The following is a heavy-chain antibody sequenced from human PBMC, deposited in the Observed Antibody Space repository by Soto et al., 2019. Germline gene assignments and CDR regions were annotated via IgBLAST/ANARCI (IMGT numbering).Heavy chain of an antibody. CDR3: ARETRVVIIPPYFDY. D-gene: IGHD3-3*01. CDR2: ISAYNGIT. Sequence: ASVKVSCKASGYTFTSYGISWVRQAPGQGLEWMGWISAYNGITNYAQKLQGRVTMTTDTSTSTAYMELRSLRSDDTAVYYCARETRVVIIPPYFDYWGQGTLVTVSS. CDR1: GYTFTSYG. J-gene: IGHJ4*02. V-gene: IGHV1-18*01.